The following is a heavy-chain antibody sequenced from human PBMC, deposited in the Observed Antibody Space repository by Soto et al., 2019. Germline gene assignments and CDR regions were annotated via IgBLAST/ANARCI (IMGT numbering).Heavy chain of an antibody. Sequence: QVQLVESGGGVVQPGRSLRLSCAASGFTFSPYAMHWVRQAPGKGLEWVAVMSYDGSKIYYADSVKGRFTISRDNSQNKMYLQMISLKVEDTAVYYCARSVNIAVAGTGIDYWGQGTLVTVSS. CDR3: ARSVNIAVAGTGIDY. V-gene: IGHV3-30-3*01. J-gene: IGHJ4*02. CDR1: GFTFSPYA. CDR2: MSYDGSKI. D-gene: IGHD6-19*01.